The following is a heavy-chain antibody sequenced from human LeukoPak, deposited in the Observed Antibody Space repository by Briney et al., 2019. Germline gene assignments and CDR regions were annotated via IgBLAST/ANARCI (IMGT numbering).Heavy chain of an antibody. D-gene: IGHD2/OR15-2a*01. Sequence: ASVKVSCKVSGYTLTELSMHWVRQAPGKGLEWMGGFDPEDGETIYAQKFQGRVTMTEDTSTDTAYMELSSLRSEDTAVYYCATAPRVGPFPDYWGQGTLVTVSP. J-gene: IGHJ4*02. CDR1: GYTLTELS. CDR3: ATAPRVGPFPDY. CDR2: FDPEDGET. V-gene: IGHV1-24*01.